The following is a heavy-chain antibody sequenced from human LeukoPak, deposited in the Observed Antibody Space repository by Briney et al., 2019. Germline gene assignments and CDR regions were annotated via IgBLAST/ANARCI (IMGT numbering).Heavy chain of an antibody. CDR1: GGSFSGYY. CDR3: ARGDSSGYIFGNWFDP. D-gene: IGHD3-22*01. CDR2: INHSGSI. V-gene: IGHV4-34*01. J-gene: IGHJ5*02. Sequence: SETLSLTCAVYGGSFSGYYWSWIRQPPGKGLEWIGEINHSGSINYNPSLKSRVTISVNTSKNQFSLKLSSVTAADTAVYYCARGDSSGYIFGNWFDPWGQGTLVTVSS.